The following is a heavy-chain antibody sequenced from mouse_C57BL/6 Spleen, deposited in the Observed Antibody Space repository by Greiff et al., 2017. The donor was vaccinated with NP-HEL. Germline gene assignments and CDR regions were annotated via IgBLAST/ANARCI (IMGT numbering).Heavy chain of an antibody. J-gene: IGHJ4*01. Sequence: QVQLQQSGAELVKPGASVKLSCKASGYTFTSYWMHWVKQRPGQGLEWIGMIHPNSGSTNYNEKFKSKATLTVDKSSSTAYMQLSSLTSEDSAVYYCAKGDSNYPLAMDYWGQGTSVTVSS. CDR2: IHPNSGST. D-gene: IGHD2-5*01. CDR3: AKGDSNYPLAMDY. V-gene: IGHV1-64*01. CDR1: GYTFTSYW.